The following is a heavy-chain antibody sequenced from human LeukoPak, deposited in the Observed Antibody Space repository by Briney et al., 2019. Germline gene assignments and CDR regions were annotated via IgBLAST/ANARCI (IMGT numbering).Heavy chain of an antibody. CDR3: ARHRFYGSGSTNWFDP. J-gene: IGHJ5*02. CDR1: GASISSSTYY. CDR2: IYDSGST. V-gene: IGHV4-39*01. Sequence: PSETLSLTCAVSGASISSSTYYWAWIRRPPGKGLEWIGNIYDSGSTYYNPSLKSRVTISVDTSKNQFFLKLSSVTAADTALYYCARHRFYGSGSTNWFDPWGQGTLVSVSS. D-gene: IGHD3-10*01.